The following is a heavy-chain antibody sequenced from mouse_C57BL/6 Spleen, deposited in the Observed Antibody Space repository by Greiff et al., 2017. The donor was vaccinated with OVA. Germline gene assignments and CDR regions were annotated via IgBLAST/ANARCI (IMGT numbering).Heavy chain of an antibody. V-gene: IGHV1-80*01. J-gene: IGHJ2*01. CDR1: GYAFSSYW. CDR3: ARGGGSGPFFDY. CDR2: IYPGDGDT. D-gene: IGHD3-2*02. Sequence: VQLQQSGAELVKPGASVKISCKASGYAFSSYWMNWVKQRPGKGLEWIGQIYPGDGDTNYNGKFKGKATLTADKSSSTAYMQLSSLTSEDSAVYFCARGGGSGPFFDYWGQGTTLTVSS.